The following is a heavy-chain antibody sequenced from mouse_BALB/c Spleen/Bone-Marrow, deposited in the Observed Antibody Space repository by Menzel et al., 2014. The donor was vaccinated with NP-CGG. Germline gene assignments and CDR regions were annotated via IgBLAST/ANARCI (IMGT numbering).Heavy chain of an antibody. V-gene: IGHV14-3*02. D-gene: IGHD2-1*01. Sequence: VQLQQSGAELVKPGASVKLSCTASGFNIKDTYMHWVKQRPEQGLEWIGRIDPANGNTKYDPKFQGKATITADTSSNTAYLQLSSLTAEDTAVYYCARYGNYCYAMDYWGQGTSVTVSS. CDR1: GFNIKDTY. CDR3: ARYGNYCYAMDY. J-gene: IGHJ4*01. CDR2: IDPANGNT.